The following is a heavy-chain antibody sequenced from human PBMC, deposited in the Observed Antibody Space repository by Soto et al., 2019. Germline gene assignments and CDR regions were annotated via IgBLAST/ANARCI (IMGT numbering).Heavy chain of an antibody. Sequence: GGSLRLSCAASGFTFSNYAMHWVRQVPGKGLEWVAVISNDGRSKFYADSVKGRFTISRDNSKDTLYLQMNSLRAEDTAVYYCAKDRGYFDYWGQGTLVTVSS. D-gene: IGHD3-10*01. J-gene: IGHJ4*02. CDR3: AKDRGYFDY. CDR2: ISNDGRSK. V-gene: IGHV3-30*04. CDR1: GFTFSNYA.